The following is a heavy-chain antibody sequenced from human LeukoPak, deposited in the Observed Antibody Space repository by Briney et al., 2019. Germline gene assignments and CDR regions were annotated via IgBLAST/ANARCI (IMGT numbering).Heavy chain of an antibody. CDR3: AAGIAAAGTCFDY. CDR2: IYYSGST. J-gene: IGHJ4*02. Sequence: SETLSLTCTVSGGSISSSSYYWGWIRQPPGKGLEWIGSIYYSGSTYYNPSLKSRVTISVDTSKNQFSLKLSSVTAADTAVYYCAAGIAAAGTCFDYWGQGTLVTVSS. D-gene: IGHD6-13*01. CDR1: GGSISSSSYY. V-gene: IGHV4-39*01.